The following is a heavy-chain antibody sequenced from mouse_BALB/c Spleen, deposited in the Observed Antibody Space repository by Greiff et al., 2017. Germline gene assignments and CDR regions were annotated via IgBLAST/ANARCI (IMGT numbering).Heavy chain of an antibody. Sequence: VQLQQSGPGLVKPSQSLSLTCSVTGYSITSGYYWNWIRQFPGNKLEWMGYISYDGSNNYNPSLKNRISITRDTSKNQFFLKLNSVTTEDTATYYCAREEVRRFYYAMDYWGQGTSVTVSS. CDR3: AREEVRRFYYAMDY. V-gene: IGHV3-6*02. D-gene: IGHD2-14*01. J-gene: IGHJ4*01. CDR1: GYSITSGYY. CDR2: ISYDGSN.